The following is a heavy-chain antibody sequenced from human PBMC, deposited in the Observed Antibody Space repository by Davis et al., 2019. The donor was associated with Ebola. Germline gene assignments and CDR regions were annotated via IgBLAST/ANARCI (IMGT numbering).Heavy chain of an antibody. V-gene: IGHV1-69*13. CDR2: IIPIFGTA. CDR1: GGTFSSYA. Sequence: AASVKVSCKASGGTFSSYAISWVRQAPGQGLEWMGGIIPIFGTANYAQKFQGRVTITADESTSTAYMELSSLRSEDTAVYYCASWRKYYYGMDVWGQGTTVTVSS. J-gene: IGHJ6*02. CDR3: ASWRKYYYGMDV. D-gene: IGHD1-1*01.